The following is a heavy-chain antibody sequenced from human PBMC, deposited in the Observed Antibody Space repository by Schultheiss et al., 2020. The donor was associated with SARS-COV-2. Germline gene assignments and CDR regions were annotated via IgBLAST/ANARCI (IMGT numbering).Heavy chain of an antibody. J-gene: IGHJ2*01. Sequence: GESLKISCAASGFTFSSYSMNWVRQAPGKGLEWVSSISSSSSYIYYADSVKGRFTISRDNAKNSLYLQMNSLRAEDTAVYYCARGRYDYGGDRNWYFDLWGRGTLVTVS. V-gene: IGHV3-21*01. CDR3: ARGRYDYGGDRNWYFDL. CDR2: ISSSSSYI. D-gene: IGHD4-23*01. CDR1: GFTFSSYS.